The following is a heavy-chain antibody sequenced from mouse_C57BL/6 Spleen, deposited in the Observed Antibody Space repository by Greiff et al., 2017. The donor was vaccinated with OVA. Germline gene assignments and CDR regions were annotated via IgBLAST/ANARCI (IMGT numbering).Heavy chain of an antibody. CDR3: ARHGGFAY. J-gene: IGHJ3*01. Sequence: DVKLVESGGGLVQPGGSLKLSCAASGFTFSDYYMYWVRQTPEKRLEWVAYISNGGGSTYYPDTVKGRFTISRDNAKNTLYLQMNRLKAEDTAMYYCARHGGFAYWGQGTLVTVSA. V-gene: IGHV5-12*01. CDR2: ISNGGGST. CDR1: GFTFSDYY.